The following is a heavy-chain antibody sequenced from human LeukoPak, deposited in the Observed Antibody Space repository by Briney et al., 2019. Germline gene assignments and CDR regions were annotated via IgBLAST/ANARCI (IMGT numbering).Heavy chain of an antibody. CDR1: GFTFSSYE. CDR3: AKVWSSWYSFEY. CDR2: ISSSGSTI. D-gene: IGHD6-13*01. J-gene: IGHJ4*02. V-gene: IGHV3-48*03. Sequence: GGSLRLSCAASGFTFSSYEMNWVRQAPGKGLEWVSYISSSGSTIYYADSVKGRFTISRDNAKNSLYLQMNSLRAEDTAVYYCAKVWSSWYSFEYWGQGTLVTVSS.